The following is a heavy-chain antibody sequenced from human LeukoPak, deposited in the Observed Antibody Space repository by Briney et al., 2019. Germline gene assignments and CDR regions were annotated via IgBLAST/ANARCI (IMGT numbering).Heavy chain of an antibody. CDR1: GFTFTNYG. J-gene: IGHJ3*02. V-gene: IGHV3-30*18. CDR3: AKERASMGADAFDI. D-gene: IGHD1-26*01. Sequence: PGGSLRLSCAASGFTFTNYGMHWVRQAPGKGLEWVAIISFDGRIEYYIDSVKGRFTISRDKSKNTLYLQMNSLRPEDTAVYYCAKERASMGADAFDIWGQGTLVTVSS. CDR2: ISFDGRIE.